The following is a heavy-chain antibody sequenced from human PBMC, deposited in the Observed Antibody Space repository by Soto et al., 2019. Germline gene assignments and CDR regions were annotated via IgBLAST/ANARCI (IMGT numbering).Heavy chain of an antibody. J-gene: IGHJ6*02. V-gene: IGHV1-18*01. Sequence: QVHLVQSGAEVKKPGASVKVSCKASNETLTTYGISWVRQAPGQGLEWMGWVSGYNGHSSSAQKFQDIVIMTADTSTNTAYMELRSLTPDDSAVYFCARDSSSSGYYYGMDVWGQGTTVTVSS. D-gene: IGHD6-6*01. CDR2: VSGYNGHS. CDR1: NETLTTYG. CDR3: ARDSSSSGYYYGMDV.